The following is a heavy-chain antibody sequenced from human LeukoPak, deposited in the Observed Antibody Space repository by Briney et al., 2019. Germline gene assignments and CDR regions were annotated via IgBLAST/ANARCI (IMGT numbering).Heavy chain of an antibody. Sequence: SETLSLTCGISGDSIRRNYWSWIRQPPGKGLEWIGYIHYSGNTNHNPSLKSRVSISVDASRKQFALKLTTVTVADTAVYYCAAYRSGTHYNSYCLDDWGQGTLVIVSS. CDR2: IHYSGNT. J-gene: IGHJ4*02. CDR1: GDSIRRNY. V-gene: IGHV4-59*08. D-gene: IGHD3-10*01. CDR3: AAYRSGTHYNSYCLDD.